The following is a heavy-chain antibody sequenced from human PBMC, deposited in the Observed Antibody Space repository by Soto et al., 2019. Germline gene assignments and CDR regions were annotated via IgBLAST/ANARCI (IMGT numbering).Heavy chain of an antibody. J-gene: IGHJ4*02. D-gene: IGHD3-22*01. CDR1: GFTFGDYD. V-gene: IGHV3-49*03. Sequence: GGSLRLSCKASGFTFGDYDMSWFRQAPGKGLEWVGFIRSTTYGGTTEYAASVKGRFTISRDDSRSIAYLQMNSLKTEDTAVYYCTTVAEYYYDTSGYYIDYWGQGTLVTVSS. CDR2: IRSTTYGGTT. CDR3: TTVAEYYYDTSGYYIDY.